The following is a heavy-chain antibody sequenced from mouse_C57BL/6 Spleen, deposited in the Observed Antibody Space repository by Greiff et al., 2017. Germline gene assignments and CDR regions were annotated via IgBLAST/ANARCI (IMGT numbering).Heavy chain of an antibody. D-gene: IGHD1-1*01. J-gene: IGHJ3*01. CDR2: IRNKANGYTT. V-gene: IGHV7-3*01. CDR3: ARFSRLDYGSFAY. CDR1: GFTFTDYY. Sequence: EVKLMESGGGLVQPGGSLSLSCAASGFTFTDYYMSWVRQPPGKALEWLGFIRNKANGYTTEYSASVKGRFTISRDNSQSILYLQMHALRAEDSATYYCARFSRLDYGSFAYWGQGTLVTVSA.